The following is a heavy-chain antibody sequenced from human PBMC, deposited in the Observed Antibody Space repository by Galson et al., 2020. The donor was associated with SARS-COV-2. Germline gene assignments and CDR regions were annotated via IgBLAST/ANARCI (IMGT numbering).Heavy chain of an antibody. V-gene: IGHV3-33*01. CDR3: AGLRTNGYFDY. Sequence: GGSLSLSCAASGLTFSGYGMHWVRQAPGKGLEWVALIWHDGNKIYYADSVKGRFTISRDNSKNTLYLEMNSLRAEDTAVYYCAGLRTNGYFDYWGQGTLVTVSS. CDR1: GLTFSGYG. CDR2: IWHDGNKI. D-gene: IGHD3-3*01. J-gene: IGHJ4*02.